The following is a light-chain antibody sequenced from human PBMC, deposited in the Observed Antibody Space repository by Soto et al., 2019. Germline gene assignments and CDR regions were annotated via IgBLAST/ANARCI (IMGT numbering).Light chain of an antibody. J-gene: IGKJ1*01. Sequence: EIVLTQSPATLSVSPGERVTLSCSSSQSVDINLAWYQQKPGQAPRLLIYGASTRATDMPGRFSGRGAGAEFILTISSLQSEDFAVYYCQQYRSWPRTFGQGTKVDIK. CDR1: QSVDIN. V-gene: IGKV3-15*01. CDR3: QQYRSWPRT. CDR2: GAS.